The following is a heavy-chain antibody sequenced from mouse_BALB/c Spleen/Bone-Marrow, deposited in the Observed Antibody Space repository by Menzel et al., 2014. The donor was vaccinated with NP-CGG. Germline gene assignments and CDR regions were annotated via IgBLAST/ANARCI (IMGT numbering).Heavy chain of an antibody. Sequence: EVQVVESGPELVKPGASVKVSCKASGYAFTSYNMFWVKQSHGKSLEWIGYIDPYNGGTSYNQKFKGKATLTVDKSSSTAYMHLSSRTSEDSAVYYCARSRDVGYFDYWGQGTTLTVSS. CDR2: IDPYNGGT. D-gene: IGHD3-3*01. CDR3: ARSRDVGYFDY. J-gene: IGHJ2*01. V-gene: IGHV1S135*01. CDR1: GYAFTSYN.